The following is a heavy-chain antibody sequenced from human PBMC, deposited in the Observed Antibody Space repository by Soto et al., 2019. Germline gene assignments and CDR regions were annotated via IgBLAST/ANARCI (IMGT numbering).Heavy chain of an antibody. CDR3: ARPYCSGGSCYHFDAFDI. Sequence: PGESLKISCKGSGYSFTSYWIGWVRQMPGKGLEWMGIIYPGDSDTRYSPSFQGQVTISADKSISTAYLQWSSLKASDTAMYYCARPYCSGGSCYHFDAFDIWGQGTMVT. D-gene: IGHD2-15*01. CDR2: IYPGDSDT. V-gene: IGHV5-51*01. CDR1: GYSFTSYW. J-gene: IGHJ3*02.